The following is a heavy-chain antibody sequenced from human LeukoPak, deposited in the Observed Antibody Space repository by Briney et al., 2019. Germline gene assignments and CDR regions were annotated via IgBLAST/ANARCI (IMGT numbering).Heavy chain of an antibody. CDR3: AKPRGGYYYYYMDV. CDR2: IRGSGDST. D-gene: IGHD3-16*01. J-gene: IGHJ6*03. V-gene: IGHV3-23*01. Sequence: GGSLRLSCAASGFTFSTYAMSWVRQAPGKGLEWVSAIRGSGDSTYYADSVKGRFTISRDNSKNTLYLQMNSLRAEDTAVYYCAKPRGGYYYYYMDVWGKGTTVTVSS. CDR1: GFTFSTYA.